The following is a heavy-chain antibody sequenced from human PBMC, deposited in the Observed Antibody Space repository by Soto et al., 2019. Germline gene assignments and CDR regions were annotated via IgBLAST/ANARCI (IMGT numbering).Heavy chain of an antibody. J-gene: IGHJ4*02. CDR3: ARAAMGGSSWPFDY. CDR1: GGSISSSNW. V-gene: IGHV4-4*02. Sequence: QVQLQESGPGLVKPSGTLSLTCAVSGGSISSSNWWSWVRQPPGKGLEWIGEIYHSGSTNYNPSLKVRGTISVDKSKDQFSLKLGSVTAADTAVYYCARAAMGGSSWPFDYWGQGTLVTVSS. CDR2: IYHSGST. D-gene: IGHD6-13*01.